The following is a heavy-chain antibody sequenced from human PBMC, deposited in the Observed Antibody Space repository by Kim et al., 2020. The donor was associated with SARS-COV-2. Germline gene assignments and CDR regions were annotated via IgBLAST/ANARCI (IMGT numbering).Heavy chain of an antibody. CDR1: GFTFSSYW. Sequence: GGSLRLSCAASGFTFSSYWMSWVRQAPGKGLEWVANIKQDGSEKYYVDSVKGRFTISRDNAKNSLYLQMNSLRAEDTAVYYCARVEPILWFGELLWEPYYYYGMDVWGQGTTVTVSS. CDR3: ARVEPILWFGELLWEPYYYYGMDV. CDR2: IKQDGSEK. D-gene: IGHD3-10*01. V-gene: IGHV3-7*03. J-gene: IGHJ6*02.